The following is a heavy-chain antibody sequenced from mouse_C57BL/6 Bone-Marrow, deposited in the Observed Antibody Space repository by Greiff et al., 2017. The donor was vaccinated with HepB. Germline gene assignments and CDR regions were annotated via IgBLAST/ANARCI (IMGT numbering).Heavy chain of an antibody. V-gene: IGHV1-64*01. CDR1: GYTFTSYW. D-gene: IGHD1-1*01. CDR2: IHPNSGST. CDR3: ARIYAYYFDY. J-gene: IGHJ2*01. Sequence: QVQLKESGAELARPGASVKLSCKASGYTFTSYWMHWVKQRPGQGLEWIGMIHPNSGSTNYNEKFKSKATLTVDKSSSTAYMQLSSLTSEDSAVYYCARIYAYYFDYWGQGTTLTVSS.